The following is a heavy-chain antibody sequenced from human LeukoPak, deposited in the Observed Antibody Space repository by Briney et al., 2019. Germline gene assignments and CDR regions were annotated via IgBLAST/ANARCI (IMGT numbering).Heavy chain of an antibody. CDR1: GYTFTSYD. Sequence: ASVKVSCKASGYTFTSYDINWVRQATGQGLEWMGWMNPNSGNTGYAQKFQGRVTMTRDTSISTAYMELSSLRSEDTAVYYCAKAGIVATMNADWFDRWGQGTLVTVSS. D-gene: IGHD5-12*01. J-gene: IGHJ5*02. CDR3: AKAGIVATMNADWFDR. CDR2: MNPNSGNT. V-gene: IGHV1-8*01.